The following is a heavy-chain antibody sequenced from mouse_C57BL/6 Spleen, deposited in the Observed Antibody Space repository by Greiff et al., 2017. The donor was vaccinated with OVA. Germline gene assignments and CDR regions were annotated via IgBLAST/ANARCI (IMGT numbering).Heavy chain of an antibody. V-gene: IGHV1-54*01. J-gene: IGHJ3*01. CDR2: INPGSGGT. CDR3: ARGGNYYGSSWGFAY. CDR1: GYAFTNYL. D-gene: IGHD1-1*01. Sequence: QVQLQQSGAELVRPGTSVKVSCKASGYAFTNYLIEWVKQRPGQGLEWIGVINPGSGGTNYNEKFKGKATLTADKSSSTAYMQLSSLTSEDSAVYCCARGGNYYGSSWGFAYWGQGTLVTVSA.